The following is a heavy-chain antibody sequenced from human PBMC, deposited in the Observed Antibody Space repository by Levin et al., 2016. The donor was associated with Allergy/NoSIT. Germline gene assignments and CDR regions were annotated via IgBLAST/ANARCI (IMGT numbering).Heavy chain of an antibody. CDR2: IYSGGST. Sequence: WIRQPPGKGLEWVSIIYSGGSTYYADSVKGRFTISRDNSKNTLYLQMNSLRAEDTAVYYCARDIGRTSDYWGQGTLVTVSS. D-gene: IGHD1-26*01. J-gene: IGHJ4*02. V-gene: IGHV3-53*01. CDR3: ARDIGRTSDY.